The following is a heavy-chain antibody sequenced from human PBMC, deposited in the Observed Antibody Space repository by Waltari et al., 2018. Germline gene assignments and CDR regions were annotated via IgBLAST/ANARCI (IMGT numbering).Heavy chain of an antibody. CDR1: GGSISSYY. Sequence: QVQLQESGPGLVKPSETLYLTCTVSGGSISSYYWSWIRQPPGKGLEWIGYIYYSGSTNYNPSLKSRVTISVDTSKNQFSLKLSSVTAADTAVYYCAGIAAAGSPFDYWGQGTLVTVSS. D-gene: IGHD6-13*01. CDR3: AGIAAAGSPFDY. V-gene: IGHV4-59*01. J-gene: IGHJ4*02. CDR2: IYYSGST.